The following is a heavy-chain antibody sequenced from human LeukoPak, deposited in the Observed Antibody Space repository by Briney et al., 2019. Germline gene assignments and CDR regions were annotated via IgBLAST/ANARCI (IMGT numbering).Heavy chain of an antibody. D-gene: IGHD3-9*01. CDR2: ISYDGSDK. Sequence: GGSLSLSCAASRFTFSSYGMHWVRQAPGKGLEWVAVISYDGSDKYYADSVKGRFTISRDNSKNTLYLQMNSLTAEDTAVYYCAKDLRYDILTGTSDYWGQGTLVTVSS. CDR1: RFTFSSYG. V-gene: IGHV3-30*18. CDR3: AKDLRYDILTGTSDY. J-gene: IGHJ4*02.